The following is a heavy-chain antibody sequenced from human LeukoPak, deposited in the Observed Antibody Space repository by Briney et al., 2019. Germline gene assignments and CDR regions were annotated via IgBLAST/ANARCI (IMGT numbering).Heavy chain of an antibody. CDR2: INHSGST. CDR1: GVSFSGYY. Sequence: SETLSLTCAVYGVSFSGYYWSWIRQPPGKGLEWIGEINHSGSTNYNPSLKSRVTISVDTSKNQFSLKLSSVTAADTAVYYCARGAWGIWFDPWGQGTLVTVSS. D-gene: IGHD6-13*01. V-gene: IGHV4-34*01. CDR3: ARGAWGIWFDP. J-gene: IGHJ5*02.